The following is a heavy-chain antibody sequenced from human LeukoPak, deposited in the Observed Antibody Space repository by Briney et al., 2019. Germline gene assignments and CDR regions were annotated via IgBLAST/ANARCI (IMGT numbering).Heavy chain of an antibody. CDR2: INPNSGCT. D-gene: IGHD2-2*01. Sequence: ASVKVSCKASGYPFTGYYLHWVRQAPGQGLEWMGWINPNSGCTNYAQKFQGRVTMTRDTSISTAYMELSRLRSDDTAVYYCARLADCSSSSCRSFDYWGQGTLVTVSS. CDR3: ARLADCSSSSCRSFDY. J-gene: IGHJ4*02. V-gene: IGHV1-2*02. CDR1: GYPFTGYY.